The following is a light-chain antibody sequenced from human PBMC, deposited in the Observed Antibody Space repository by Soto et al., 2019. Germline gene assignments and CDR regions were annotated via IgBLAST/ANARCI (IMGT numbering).Light chain of an antibody. CDR2: GAS. CDR3: QQYSPSLT. Sequence: EILMTQSPATLSVSPGERVILSCRASQSVGSTLAWYQQKPGQAPRLLIRGASTRATGVPARFSGSGSGTEFTLTICSLQSEDFAVYYCQQYSPSLTFGGGTTLEIK. CDR1: QSVGST. J-gene: IGKJ4*02. V-gene: IGKV3-15*01.